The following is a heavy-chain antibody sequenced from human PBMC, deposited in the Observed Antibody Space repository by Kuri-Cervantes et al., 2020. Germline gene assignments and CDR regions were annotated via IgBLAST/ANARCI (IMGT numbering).Heavy chain of an antibody. Sequence: SETLSLTCTVSGDTVISYYWSWIRQPPGKGLEWIGCLYFSGSTNYNPSLRSRVTISVDTSKNQFSLKLSSVTAADTAVYYCAGAMIVVVIIEDAFDIWGQGTMVTVSS. V-gene: IGHV4-59*02. CDR2: LYFSGST. CDR1: GDTVISYY. J-gene: IGHJ3*02. D-gene: IGHD3-22*01. CDR3: AGAMIVVVIIEDAFDI.